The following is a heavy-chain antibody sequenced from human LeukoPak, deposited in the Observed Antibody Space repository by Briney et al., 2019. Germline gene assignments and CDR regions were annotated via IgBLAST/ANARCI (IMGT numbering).Heavy chain of an antibody. D-gene: IGHD3-10*01. V-gene: IGHV1-2*06. CDR1: GYTFTGYY. J-gene: IGHJ3*01. Sequence: ASVKVSCKASGYTFTGYYMHWVRQAPGQGLEWMGRINPNSGGTNYAQKFQGRATMTRDTSISTAYMELSRLRSDDTAVYYCARSTMVRGVTRTLDWGQGTMVTVSS. CDR2: INPNSGGT. CDR3: ARSTMVRGVTRTLD.